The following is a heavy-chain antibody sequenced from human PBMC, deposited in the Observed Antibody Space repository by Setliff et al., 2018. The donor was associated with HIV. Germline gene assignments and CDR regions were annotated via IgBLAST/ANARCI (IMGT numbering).Heavy chain of an antibody. CDR2: ISSSSSTI. D-gene: IGHD3-22*01. J-gene: IGHJ4*02. Sequence: GGSLRLSCAASGFTFSRYSMNWVRQAPGTGLEWVSYISSSSSTIYYADSVKGRFTISRDNAKNSLYLQMNSLRAEDTAVYYCARGDPYYYDSSGYYKGYFDYWGQGTLVTVSS. CDR1: GFTFSRYS. V-gene: IGHV3-48*04. CDR3: ARGDPYYYDSSGYYKGYFDY.